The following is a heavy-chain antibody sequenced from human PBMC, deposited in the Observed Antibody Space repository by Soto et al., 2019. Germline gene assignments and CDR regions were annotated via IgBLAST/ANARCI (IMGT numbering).Heavy chain of an antibody. Sequence: SVKVSCKASGYTFTYRYLHWVRQAPGQALEWMGWITPFNGNTNYAQKFQDRVTITRDRSMSTAYMELSSLRSEDTAMYYCATSLRYYYDSSGTDDAFDVWGQGTMVTVSS. CDR3: ATSLRYYYDSSGTDDAFDV. J-gene: IGHJ3*01. V-gene: IGHV1-45*02. CDR1: GYTFTYRY. D-gene: IGHD3-22*01. CDR2: ITPFNGNT.